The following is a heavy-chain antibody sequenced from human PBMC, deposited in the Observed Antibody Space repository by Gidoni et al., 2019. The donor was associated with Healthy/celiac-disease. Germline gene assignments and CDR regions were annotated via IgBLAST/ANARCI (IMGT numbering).Heavy chain of an antibody. CDR3: ARSRAGMTTATDY. CDR2: IYYSGST. CDR1: GGSISSYY. J-gene: IGHJ4*02. Sequence: QVQLQESGPGLVKPSETLSLTCTVSGGSISSYYWSWIRQPPGKGLEWIGYIYYSGSTNYNPSLKSRVTISVDTSKNQFSLKLSSVTAADTAVYYCARSRAGMTTATDYWGQGTLVTVSS. V-gene: IGHV4-59*01. D-gene: IGHD4-4*01.